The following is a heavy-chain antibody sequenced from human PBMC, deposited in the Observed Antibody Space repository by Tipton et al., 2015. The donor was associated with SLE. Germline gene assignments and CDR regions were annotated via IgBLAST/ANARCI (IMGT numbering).Heavy chain of an antibody. Sequence: TLSLTCTVYGGSFSNYFWSWIRQSPGKGLEWIGEINHGGGTNYTPSLKNRVTMSVDTSKSQFSLRLNSVTAADTAVYYCARTYTSSWFPQPYFDYWGQGTLVTVSS. CDR1: GGSFSNYF. CDR3: ARTYTSSWFPQPYFDY. J-gene: IGHJ4*02. CDR2: INHGGGT. V-gene: IGHV4-34*01. D-gene: IGHD6-13*01.